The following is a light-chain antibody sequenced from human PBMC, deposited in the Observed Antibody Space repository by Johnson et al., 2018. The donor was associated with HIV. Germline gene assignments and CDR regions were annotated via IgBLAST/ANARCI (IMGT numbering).Light chain of an antibody. Sequence: QSVLTQPPSVSAAPGQKVTISCSGSSSNIGNNYVSWYQQLPGTAPKLLIYDNNQRPSGIPDRFSGSKSGTSATLDITGLQTGDEADYYCGTWDSSLSAGFYVFGTGTKVTVL. J-gene: IGLJ1*01. CDR2: DNN. CDR3: GTWDSSLSAGFYV. V-gene: IGLV1-51*01. CDR1: SSNIGNNY.